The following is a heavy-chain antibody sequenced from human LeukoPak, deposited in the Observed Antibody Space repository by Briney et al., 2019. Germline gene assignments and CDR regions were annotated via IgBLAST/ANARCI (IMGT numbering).Heavy chain of an antibody. CDR1: GFTFSTYE. V-gene: IGHV3-48*03. Sequence: AGGSLRLSCAASGFTFSTYEMTWVRQAPGKGLEWVSYIDSSGRTIYYADSVEGRFTISGDNAKNSLYLQMNSLRAEDTAIYYCARDADYGVYLDYWGQGTLVTVSS. CDR2: IDSSGRTI. D-gene: IGHD4-17*01. CDR3: ARDADYGVYLDY. J-gene: IGHJ4*02.